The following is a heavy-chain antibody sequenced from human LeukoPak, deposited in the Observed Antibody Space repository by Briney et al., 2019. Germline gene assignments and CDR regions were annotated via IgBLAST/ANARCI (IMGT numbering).Heavy chain of an antibody. CDR3: AYGMDV. V-gene: IGHV6-1*01. CDR1: GDSVLSNRAA. CDR2: TYYRSKWYY. Sequence: SQSLSLTCAISGDSVLSNRAAWNWIRQSPSRGLEWLGRTYYRSKWYYDYAESVKSRIAINPDTSKNQFSLQLNSVTPGDTAVYYCAYGMDVWGQGTTVTVSS. J-gene: IGHJ6*02.